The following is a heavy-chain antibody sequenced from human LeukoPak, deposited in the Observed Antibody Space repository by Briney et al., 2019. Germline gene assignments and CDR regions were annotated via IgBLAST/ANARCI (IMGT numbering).Heavy chain of an antibody. CDR3: ARDIVVVVAATRGGFDY. Sequence: GGSLRLSCAASGFTFSSYSMNWVRQAPGKGLEWVSSISSSSSYIYYADSVKGRFTISRDNAKNSLYLQMNSLRAEDTAVYYCARDIVVVVAATRGGFDYWGEGTLVTVSS. J-gene: IGHJ4*02. D-gene: IGHD2-15*01. CDR1: GFTFSSYS. CDR2: ISSSSSYI. V-gene: IGHV3-21*01.